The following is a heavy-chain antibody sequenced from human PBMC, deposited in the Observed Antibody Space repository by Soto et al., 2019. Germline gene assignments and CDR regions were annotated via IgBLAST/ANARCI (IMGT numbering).Heavy chain of an antibody. V-gene: IGHV1-69*01. CDR2: IIPIPGTA. Sequence: QVQLVQSGAEVKKPGSSVKVSCKASGGTFGSYAISWVRQAPGQGLEWMGGIIPIPGTANYAQKFQGRVTIAADESTSTAYMELSSLRSEDTAVYYCARSQGSSTSLEIYYYYYYGMAVWGQGTTVTVS. CDR1: GGTFGSYA. D-gene: IGHD2-2*01. J-gene: IGHJ6*02. CDR3: ARSQGSSTSLEIYYYYYYGMAV.